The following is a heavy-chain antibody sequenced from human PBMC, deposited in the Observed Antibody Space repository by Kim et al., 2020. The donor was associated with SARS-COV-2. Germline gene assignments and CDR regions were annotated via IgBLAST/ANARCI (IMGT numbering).Heavy chain of an antibody. V-gene: IGHV1-46*01. Sequence: AQKFQGRVTITRETSTSAFYMMLSSLRSEDTAVYYCARDFSGYSSGWFDYWGQGTLVTVSS. CDR3: ARDFSGYSSGWFDY. D-gene: IGHD6-19*01. J-gene: IGHJ4*02.